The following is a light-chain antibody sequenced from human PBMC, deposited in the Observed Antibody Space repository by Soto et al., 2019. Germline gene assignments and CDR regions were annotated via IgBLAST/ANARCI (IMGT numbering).Light chain of an antibody. CDR3: QQYGSSPLMYT. J-gene: IGKJ2*01. Sequence: ENVLTQSPGTLSLSPGERATLSCRASQSVSSTYLAWYQHKPGQSPRLLTYCASSRAIGIPDRFSGSGSGTDFTLTISRLEPEDVAVYYCQQYGSSPLMYTFGQGTKLEIK. V-gene: IGKV3-20*01. CDR1: QSVSSTY. CDR2: CAS.